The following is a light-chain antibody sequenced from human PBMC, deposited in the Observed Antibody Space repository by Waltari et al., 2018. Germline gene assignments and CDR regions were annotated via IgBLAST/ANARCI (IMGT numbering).Light chain of an antibody. CDR2: AAS. V-gene: IGKV3-20*01. CDR1: QSVCRT. J-gene: IGKJ1*01. CDR3: QHYVRLPVT. Sequence: EVVLTQSPGTLSLSPGERATLSCRTSQSVCRTLAWYQQKPGQAPRLLIYAASTRATGIPDRFSGSGSGTDFSLTITRLEPEDFAVYYCQHYVRLPVTFGQGTKVEIK.